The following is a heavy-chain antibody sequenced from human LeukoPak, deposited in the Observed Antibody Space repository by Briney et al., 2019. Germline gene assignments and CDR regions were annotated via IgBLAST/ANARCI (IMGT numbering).Heavy chain of an antibody. CDR3: VRDVGAVRGEVYFDY. Sequence: GGSLRLSCAASGFTFSSYAMHWVRQAPGKGLEWVSSITGSGPYILYADSVKRRFTISRDNTKNLLYLEMNSLRAEDTAMYYCVRDVGAVRGEVYFDYWGQGTLVTVSS. CDR2: ITGSGPYI. CDR1: GFTFSSYA. V-gene: IGHV3-21*06. J-gene: IGHJ4*02. D-gene: IGHD3-16*01.